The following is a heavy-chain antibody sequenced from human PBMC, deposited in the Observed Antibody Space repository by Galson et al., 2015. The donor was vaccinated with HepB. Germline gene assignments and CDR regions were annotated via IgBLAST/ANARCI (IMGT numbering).Heavy chain of an antibody. D-gene: IGHD3-3*01. V-gene: IGHV4-34*01. CDR3: ASETLTIFGVVTDTYADV. CDR2: INHSGST. CDR1: GGSFSGYY. J-gene: IGHJ6*02. Sequence: ETLSLTCAVYGGSFSGYYWSWIRQPPGKGLEWIGEINHSGSTNYNPSLKSRVTISVDTSKNQFSLKLSSVTAADTAVYYCASETLTIFGVVTDTYADVWGQGTTVTVSS.